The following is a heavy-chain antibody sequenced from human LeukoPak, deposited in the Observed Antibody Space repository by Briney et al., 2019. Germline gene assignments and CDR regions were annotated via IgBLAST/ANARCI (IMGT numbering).Heavy chain of an antibody. CDR2: IKQDGSEK. J-gene: IGHJ4*02. D-gene: IGHD4-23*01. CDR1: GFTFSRYW. Sequence: GGSLRLSCAASGFTFSRYWMSWVRQAPGKGLEWVAKIKQDGSEKYYVDSVKGRFTISRDNAKNSLYLQMNSLRADDTAVYYCARDLLYGGNSPFDYWGQGTLVTVSS. V-gene: IGHV3-7*04. CDR3: ARDLLYGGNSPFDY.